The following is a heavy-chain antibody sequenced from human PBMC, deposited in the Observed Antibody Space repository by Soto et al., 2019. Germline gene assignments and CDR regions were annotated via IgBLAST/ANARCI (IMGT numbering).Heavy chain of an antibody. V-gene: IGHV3-30*18. J-gene: IGHJ4*02. CDR3: AKWAGGFDY. Sequence: QVQLVESGGGVVQPGRSLRLSCAASGFTFSGYGMHWVRQAPGKGLEWVAVISYDGSYKYYADSVKGRFTISRDNSKNTLYLQMNILRAEDTAVYYCAKWAGGFDYWGQGTLVTVSS. CDR2: ISYDGSYK. CDR1: GFTFSGYG.